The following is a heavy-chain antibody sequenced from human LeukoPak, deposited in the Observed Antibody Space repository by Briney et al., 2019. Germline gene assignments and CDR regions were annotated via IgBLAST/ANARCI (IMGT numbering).Heavy chain of an antibody. V-gene: IGHV4-34*12. Sequence: SETLSLTCAVSGYSLTNHYWSWIRQPPGKGLEWIGEILHTGSTNYNPSFKSRVTISIDTSKNQFFLSLTSVTAADTAVYYCARGKAAVHPWGQGTLVTVSS. CDR3: ARGKAAVHP. D-gene: IGHD6-25*01. CDR1: GYSLTNHY. J-gene: IGHJ5*02. CDR2: ILHTGST.